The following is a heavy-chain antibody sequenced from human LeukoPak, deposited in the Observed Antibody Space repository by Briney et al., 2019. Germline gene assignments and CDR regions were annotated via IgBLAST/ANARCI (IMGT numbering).Heavy chain of an antibody. CDR2: ISSSSTSM. D-gene: IGHD3-22*01. V-gene: IGHV3-48*01. CDR1: GFTFISYS. Sequence: GGSLRLSCAASGFTFISYSMNWVRQAPGKGLEWVSYISSSSTSMYYADSVKGRFTISRDNARNSLYLQMNSLRAEDTAGYYCARQNGAGYYYYFDSWGQGTLVTVSS. CDR3: ARQNGAGYYYYFDS. J-gene: IGHJ4*02.